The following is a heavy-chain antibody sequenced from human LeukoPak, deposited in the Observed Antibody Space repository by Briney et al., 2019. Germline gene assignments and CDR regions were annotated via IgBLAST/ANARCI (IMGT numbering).Heavy chain of an antibody. CDR1: GYTFTGYY. CDR2: INPNSGGT. CDR3: ARGGGIQLWLPPYYYYYMDV. D-gene: IGHD5-18*01. Sequence: ASVKVSCKASGYTFTGYYMHWVRQAPGQGLEWMGWINPNSGGTNYAQKFQGRVTTTRDTSISTAYMELSRLRSDDTAVYYCARGGGIQLWLPPYYYYYMDVWGKGTTVTVSS. J-gene: IGHJ6*03. V-gene: IGHV1-2*02.